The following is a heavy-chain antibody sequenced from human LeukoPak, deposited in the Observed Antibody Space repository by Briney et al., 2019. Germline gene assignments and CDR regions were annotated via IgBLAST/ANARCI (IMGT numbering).Heavy chain of an antibody. J-gene: IGHJ6*04. CDR3: ARDQGYYDILTTYYYYGMDV. D-gene: IGHD3-9*01. CDR1: GGTFSSYA. Sequence: SVKVSCKASGGTFSSYAISWVRQAPGQGLEWMGGIIPIFGTANYAQKFQGRVTITADESTSTAYIELSSLRSEDTAVYYCARDQGYYDILTTYYYYGMDVWGKGTTVTVSS. CDR2: IIPIFGTA. V-gene: IGHV1-69*01.